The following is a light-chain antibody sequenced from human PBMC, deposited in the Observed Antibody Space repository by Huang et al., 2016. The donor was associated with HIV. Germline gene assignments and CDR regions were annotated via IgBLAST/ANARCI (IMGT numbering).Light chain of an antibody. CDR1: QTIDYY. V-gene: IGKV1-39*01. CDR2: AAS. Sequence: IQMTQSPSSMSASVGDRVTITCRASQTIDYYLNWYQQKPGKAPKLLIYAASSLQSGVPSRFSGSGAETDFILTISDLQLEDIATYYCQQSSSSPLTFGGGTKVEIK. CDR3: QQSSSSPLT. J-gene: IGKJ4*01.